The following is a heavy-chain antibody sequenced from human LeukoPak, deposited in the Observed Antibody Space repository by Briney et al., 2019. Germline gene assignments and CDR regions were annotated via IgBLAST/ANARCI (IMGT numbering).Heavy chain of an antibody. J-gene: IGHJ6*02. D-gene: IGHD3-22*01. V-gene: IGHV1-69*05. Sequence: SVKVSCKASGGTFSSYAISWVRQAPGQGLEWMGGIIPIFGTANYAQKFQGRVTITTDESTSTAYMELSSLRSEDTAVYYCARDPYDSSGSYLERYGMDVWGQGATVTVSS. CDR2: IIPIFGTA. CDR1: GGTFSSYA. CDR3: ARDPYDSSGSYLERYGMDV.